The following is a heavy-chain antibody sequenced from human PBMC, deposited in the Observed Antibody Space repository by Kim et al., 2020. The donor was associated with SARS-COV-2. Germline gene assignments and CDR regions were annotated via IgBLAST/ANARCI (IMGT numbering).Heavy chain of an antibody. J-gene: IGHJ4*02. Sequence: GTTFSAKSVKGRFTISRDNSKNTLYLQMNSLRGEDTAVYYCARGVLNFMYWGQGTLVSVSS. CDR2: GTT. V-gene: IGHV3-66*01. D-gene: IGHD2-8*01. CDR3: ARGVLNFMY.